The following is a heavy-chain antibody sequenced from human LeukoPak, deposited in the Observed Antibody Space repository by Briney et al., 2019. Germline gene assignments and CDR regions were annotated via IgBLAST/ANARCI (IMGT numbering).Heavy chain of an antibody. D-gene: IGHD6-13*01. CDR1: GYTFTIYG. Sequence: GASVKVSCKASGYTFTIYGISWVRQAPGQGLEWMGWISAYNGNTNYAQKLQGRVTMTTDTSTSTAYMELRSLRSDDTAVYYCARDLRIAAAGTNSDYWGQGTLVTVSS. CDR3: ARDLRIAAAGTNSDY. J-gene: IGHJ4*02. V-gene: IGHV1-18*01. CDR2: ISAYNGNT.